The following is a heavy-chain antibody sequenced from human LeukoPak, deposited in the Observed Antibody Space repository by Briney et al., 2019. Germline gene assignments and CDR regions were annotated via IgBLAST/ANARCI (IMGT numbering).Heavy chain of an antibody. CDR1: GFTFSSYA. V-gene: IGHV3-23*01. J-gene: IGHJ4*02. CDR2: ISGSGGST. Sequence: PGGSLRLSCAASGFTFSSYAMSWVRQAPGKGLEWVSAISGSGGSTYYADSVKVRFTISRDNSKNTLYLQMNSLRAEDTAVYYCAKDQGLCSSTSCYMGPIDYWGQGTLVTVSS. D-gene: IGHD2-2*02. CDR3: AKDQGLCSSTSCYMGPIDY.